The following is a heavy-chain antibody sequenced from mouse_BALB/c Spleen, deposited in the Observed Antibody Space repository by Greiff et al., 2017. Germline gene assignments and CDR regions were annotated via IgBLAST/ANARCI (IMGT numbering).Heavy chain of an antibody. CDR1: GFSLTSYG. D-gene: IGHD1-1*01. V-gene: IGHV2-9*02. J-gene: IGHJ2*01. CDR2: IWAGGST. Sequence: VKLVESGPGLVAPSQSLSITCTVSGFSLTSYGVHWVRQPPGKGLEWLGVIWAGGSTNYNSALMSRLSISKDNSKSQVFLKMNSLQTDDTAMYYCARERGINYYGSPYFDYWGQGTTLTVSS. CDR3: ARERGINYYGSPYFDY.